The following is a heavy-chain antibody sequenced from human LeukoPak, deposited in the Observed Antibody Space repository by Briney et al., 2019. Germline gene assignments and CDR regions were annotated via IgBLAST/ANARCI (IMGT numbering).Heavy chain of an antibody. Sequence: ASVKVSCKASGYTFTSYDINWVRQATGQGLEWMGWMNPNSGNTGYAQKFQGRVTITTDESTSTAYMELSSLRSEDTAVYYCARLISGDSSSSALDYWGQGTLVTVSS. CDR1: GYTFTSYD. J-gene: IGHJ4*02. CDR3: ARLISGDSSSSALDY. CDR2: MNPNSGNT. V-gene: IGHV1-8*01. D-gene: IGHD6-6*01.